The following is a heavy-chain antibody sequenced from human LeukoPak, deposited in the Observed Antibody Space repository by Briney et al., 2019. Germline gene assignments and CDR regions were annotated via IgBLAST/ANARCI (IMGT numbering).Heavy chain of an antibody. J-gene: IGHJ4*02. CDR3: ARGAGSGYYPFDY. CDR2: IYYSGTT. Sequence: SETLSLTCTVSGGSISSYYWSWIQQPPGKGLEWIGYIYYSGTTNYNPSLKSRVTISVDTSKNQFSLKLTSVTAADTAVYYCARGAGSGYYPFDYWGQGTLVTVSS. CDR1: GGSISSYY. D-gene: IGHD3-22*01. V-gene: IGHV4-59*01.